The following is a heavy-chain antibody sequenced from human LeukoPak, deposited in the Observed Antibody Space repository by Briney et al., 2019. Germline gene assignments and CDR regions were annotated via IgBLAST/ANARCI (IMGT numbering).Heavy chain of an antibody. V-gene: IGHV3-20*04. J-gene: IGHJ5*02. CDR2: INWNGGST. Sequence: RPGGSLRLSCAASGFTFDDYGMSWVRQAPGKGLEWVSGINWNGGSTGYADSVKGRFTISRDNAKNSLYLQMNSLRAEDTALYYCARKYSSSWYYTTWFDPWGQGTLVTVSS. CDR1: GFTFDDYG. D-gene: IGHD6-13*01. CDR3: ARKYSSSWYYTTWFDP.